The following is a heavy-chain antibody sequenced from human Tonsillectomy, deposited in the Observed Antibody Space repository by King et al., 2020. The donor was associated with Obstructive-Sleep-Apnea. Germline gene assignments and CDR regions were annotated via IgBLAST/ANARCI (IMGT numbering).Heavy chain of an antibody. CDR2: IYCDDDK. CDR3: AHRRSRTYYFDY. V-gene: IGHV2-5*02. CDR1: GFSLSSNGVG. Sequence: TLKESGPTLVKPTQTLTLTCTFSGFSLSSNGVGVGWIRQPPGKALEWLALIYCDDDKRYSPSLKSRLTITKDTSKNQVVLTMANMDPVDTATYYCAHRRSRTYYFDYWGQGTLVTVSS. J-gene: IGHJ4*02. D-gene: IGHD1-1*01.